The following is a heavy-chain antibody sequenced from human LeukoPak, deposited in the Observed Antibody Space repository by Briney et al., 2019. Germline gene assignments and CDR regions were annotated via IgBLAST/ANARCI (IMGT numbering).Heavy chain of an antibody. Sequence: GGSLRLSCAASGFTFSSYAMHWVRQAPGKGLEYVSAISSNGGSTYYANSVKGRFTISRDNSKNTLCLQMGSLRAEDMAVYYCARFDDYGLYWGQGTLVTVSS. CDR2: ISSNGGST. V-gene: IGHV3-64*01. J-gene: IGHJ4*02. CDR1: GFTFSSYA. D-gene: IGHD4-17*01. CDR3: ARFDDYGLY.